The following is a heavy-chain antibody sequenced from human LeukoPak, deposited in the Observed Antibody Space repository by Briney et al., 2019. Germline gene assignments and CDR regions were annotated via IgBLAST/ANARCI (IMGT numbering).Heavy chain of an antibody. V-gene: IGHV3-11*04. D-gene: IGHD1-26*01. Sequence: GGSLRLSCAASGFTFSDYNMRWIRQAPGKGLEWVSSISRSGSTKYYADSVKGRFTISRDNAKNSLYLQMNSLRAEDTAVYYCARDWGHSGSYWGQGTLVTVSS. J-gene: IGHJ4*02. CDR2: ISRSGSTK. CDR1: GFTFSDYN. CDR3: ARDWGHSGSY.